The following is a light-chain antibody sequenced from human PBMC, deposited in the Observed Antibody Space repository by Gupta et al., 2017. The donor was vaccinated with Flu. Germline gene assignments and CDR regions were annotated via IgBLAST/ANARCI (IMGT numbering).Light chain of an antibody. CDR1: QSVSSSY. J-gene: IGKJ4*01. CDR3: QQYGSSPPRAT. Sequence: ATLSCRASQSVSSSYLAWYQQKPGQAPRLLIYGASSRATGIPDRFSGSGSGTDFTLTISRLEPEDFAVYYCQQYGSSPPRATFGGGTKVEIK. CDR2: GAS. V-gene: IGKV3-20*01.